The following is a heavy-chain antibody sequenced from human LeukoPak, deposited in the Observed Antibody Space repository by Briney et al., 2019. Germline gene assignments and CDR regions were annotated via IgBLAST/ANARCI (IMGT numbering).Heavy chain of an antibody. CDR3: ARDLYPGY. V-gene: IGHV3-30*03. J-gene: IGHJ4*02. D-gene: IGHD3-16*01. CDR2: ISYDGSNK. Sequence: GRSLRLSCAASGFTFRSYGMHWVRQAPGKGLEWVAVISYDGSNKYYADSVKGRFTISRDNSKNTLYLQMNSLRAEDTAVYYCARDLYPGYWGQGTLVTVSS. CDR1: GFTFRSYG.